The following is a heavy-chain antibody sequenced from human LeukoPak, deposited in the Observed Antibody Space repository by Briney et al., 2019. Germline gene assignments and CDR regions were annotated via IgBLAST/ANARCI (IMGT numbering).Heavy chain of an antibody. CDR1: GYSISSGYY. J-gene: IGHJ4*02. D-gene: IGHD3-22*01. V-gene: IGHV4-61*01. Sequence: SETLSLTCAVSGYSISSGYYWGWIRQPPGKGLEWIGYIYYSGSTNYNPSLKSRVTISVDTSKNQFSLKLSSVTAADTAVYYCARVTRLVNYYGSSGYPFFDYWGQGTLVTVSS. CDR2: IYYSGST. CDR3: ARVTRLVNYYGSSGYPFFDY.